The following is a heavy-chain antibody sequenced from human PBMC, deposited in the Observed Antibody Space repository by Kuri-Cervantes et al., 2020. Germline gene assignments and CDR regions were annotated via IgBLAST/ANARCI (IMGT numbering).Heavy chain of an antibody. V-gene: IGHV4-38-2*02. CDR1: GYSISSGYY. D-gene: IGHD4/OR15-4a*01. Sequence: GSLRLSCTVSGYSISSGYYWGWIRQPPGKGLEWIGEINHSGSTNYNPSLKSRVTISVDTSKNQFSLKLSSVTAADTAVYYCARGGTMGPMSYFDYWGQGTLVTVSS. J-gene: IGHJ4*02. CDR3: ARGGTMGPMSYFDY. CDR2: INHSGST.